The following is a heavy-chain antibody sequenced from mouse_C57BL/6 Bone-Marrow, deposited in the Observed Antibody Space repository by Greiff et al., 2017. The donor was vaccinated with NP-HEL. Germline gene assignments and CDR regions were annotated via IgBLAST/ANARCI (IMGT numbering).Heavy chain of an antibody. CDR1: GYSFTDYN. Sequence: EVKLMESGPELVKPGASVKISCKASGYSFTDYNMNWVKQSNGKGLEWIGVINPNYGTTSYNQKFKGKATLTVDQSSSTAYMQLNSLTSEDSAVYYCAREEFVSYAMDYWGQGTSVTVSS. CDR3: AREEFVSYAMDY. J-gene: IGHJ4*01. V-gene: IGHV1-39*01. D-gene: IGHD6-2*01. CDR2: INPNYGTT.